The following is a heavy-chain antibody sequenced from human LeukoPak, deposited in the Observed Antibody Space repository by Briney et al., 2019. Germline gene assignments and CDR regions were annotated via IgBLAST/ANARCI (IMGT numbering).Heavy chain of an antibody. CDR2: IIPIFGTA. J-gene: IGHJ6*03. Sequence: SVKVSCKASGGTFSSYAISWVRQAPGQGLEWMGGIIPIFGTANYAQKFQGRVTITADESTSTAYMELSSLRSEDTVVYYCARVAIYDSSGYYSVDYYYMDVWGKGTTVTVPS. CDR3: ARVAIYDSSGYYSVDYYYMDV. D-gene: IGHD3-22*01. V-gene: IGHV1-69*13. CDR1: GGTFSSYA.